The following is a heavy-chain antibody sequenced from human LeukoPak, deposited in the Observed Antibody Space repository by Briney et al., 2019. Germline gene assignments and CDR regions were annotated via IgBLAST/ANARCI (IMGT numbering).Heavy chain of an antibody. V-gene: IGHV1-2*02. J-gene: IGHJ6*03. Sequence: ASVKVSCKASGYTFTSYDINWVRQAPGQGLEWMGWINPNSGGTNYAQKFQGRVTMTRDTSISTAYMELSRLRSDDTAVYYCARDRMDTAMVEYYYYYMDVWGKGTTVTVSS. CDR3: ARDRMDTAMVEYYYYYMDV. D-gene: IGHD5-18*01. CDR1: GYTFTSYD. CDR2: INPNSGGT.